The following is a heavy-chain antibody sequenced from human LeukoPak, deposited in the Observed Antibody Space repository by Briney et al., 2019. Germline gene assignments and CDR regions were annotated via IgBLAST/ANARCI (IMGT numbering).Heavy chain of an antibody. J-gene: IGHJ4*02. Sequence: ASVKVSCKASGGTFSSYAISWVRQAPGQGLEWMGRIIPILGIANYAQKFQGRVTITADKSTSTAYMELSSLRSEDTAVYYCATGPKGSGSYSFDYWGQGTLVTVSS. CDR3: ATGPKGSGSYSFDY. CDR1: GGTFSSYA. D-gene: IGHD3-10*01. V-gene: IGHV1-69*04. CDR2: IIPILGIA.